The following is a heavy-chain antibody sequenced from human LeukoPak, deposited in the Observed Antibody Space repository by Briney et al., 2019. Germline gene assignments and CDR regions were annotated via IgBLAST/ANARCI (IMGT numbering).Heavy chain of an antibody. CDR3: AREWELRTFCIGY. V-gene: IGHV1-69*13. CDR2: IIPIFGTA. J-gene: IGHJ4*02. CDR1: GGTFSSYA. D-gene: IGHD1-26*01. Sequence: EASVKVSCKASGGTFSSYAISWVRQAPGQGLEWMGGIIPIFGTANYAQKFQGRVTITADESTSTAYMELSSLRSEDTAVYYCAREWELRTFCIGYWGQGTLVTVSS.